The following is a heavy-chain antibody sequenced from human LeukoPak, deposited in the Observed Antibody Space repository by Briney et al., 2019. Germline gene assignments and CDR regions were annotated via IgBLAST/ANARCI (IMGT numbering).Heavy chain of an antibody. Sequence: ASVKVSCKASGYTFTSYDINWVRQATGQGLEWMGWMNPNSGNTGYAQKFQGRVTMTRNTSISTAYMELSSLRSEDTAVYYCARGRGGYYYDSSSYIYYFDYWGQGTLVTVSS. CDR1: GYTFTSYD. CDR2: MNPNSGNT. J-gene: IGHJ4*02. V-gene: IGHV1-8*01. D-gene: IGHD3-22*01. CDR3: ARGRGGYYYDSSSYIYYFDY.